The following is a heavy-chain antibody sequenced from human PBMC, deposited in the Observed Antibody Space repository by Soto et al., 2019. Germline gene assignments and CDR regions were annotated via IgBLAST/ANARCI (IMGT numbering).Heavy chain of an antibody. CDR3: TKGHEVVPAAIAGDDAFDI. CDR2: ISGSGGST. CDR1: GFTFSSYA. D-gene: IGHD2-2*01. V-gene: IGHV3-23*01. J-gene: IGHJ3*02. Sequence: PGGSLRLSCAASGFTFSSYAMSWVRQAPGKGLEWVSAISGSGGSTYYADSVKGRFTISRDNSKNTLYLQMNSLRAEDTAVYYCTKGHEVVPAAIAGDDAFDIWGQGTMVTVSS.